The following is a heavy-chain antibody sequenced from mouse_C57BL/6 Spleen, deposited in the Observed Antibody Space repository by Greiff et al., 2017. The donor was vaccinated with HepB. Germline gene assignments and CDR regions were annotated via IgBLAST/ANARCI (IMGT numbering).Heavy chain of an antibody. CDR2: INPNNGGT. Sequence: EVQLHQSGPELVKPGASVKMSCKASGYTFTDYNMHWVKQSHGKSLEWIGYINPNNGGTSYNQKFKGKATLTVDKSSSTAYMELRSLTSEDSAVYYCARLGDGYTYYIDYWGQGTTLTVSS. D-gene: IGHD2-3*01. J-gene: IGHJ2*01. V-gene: IGHV1-22*01. CDR1: GYTFTDYN. CDR3: ARLGDGYTYYIDY.